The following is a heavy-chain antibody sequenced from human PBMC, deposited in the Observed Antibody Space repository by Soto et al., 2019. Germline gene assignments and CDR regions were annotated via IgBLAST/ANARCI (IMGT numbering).Heavy chain of an antibody. D-gene: IGHD2-2*01. Sequence: SVKVSCKASGGTFSSYAISWVRQAPGQGLEWMGGIIPIFGTANYAQKFQGRVTITADESTSTAYMELSSLRSEDTAVYYCATRGGYCISTSCYVTRYGRYYYYGMDGWGQGTTVTVSS. CDR2: IIPIFGTA. V-gene: IGHV1-69*13. CDR3: ATRGGYCISTSCYVTRYGRYYYYGMDG. J-gene: IGHJ6*02. CDR1: GGTFSSYA.